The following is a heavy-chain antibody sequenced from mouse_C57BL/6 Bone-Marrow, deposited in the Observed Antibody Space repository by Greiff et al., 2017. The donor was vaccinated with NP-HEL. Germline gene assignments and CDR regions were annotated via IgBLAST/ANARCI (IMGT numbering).Heavy chain of an antibody. V-gene: IGHV1-81*01. CDR2: IYPRSGNT. CDR1: GYTFTSYG. J-gene: IGHJ3*01. Sequence: VQLQQSGAELARPGASVKLSCKASGYTFTSYGISWVKQRTGQGLEWIGEIYPRSGNTYYNEKFKGKATLTADKSSSTAYMELRSLTSEDSAVYFCARGPHYYGNSSWFAYWGQGTLVTVSA. CDR3: ARGPHYYGNSSWFAY. D-gene: IGHD1-1*01.